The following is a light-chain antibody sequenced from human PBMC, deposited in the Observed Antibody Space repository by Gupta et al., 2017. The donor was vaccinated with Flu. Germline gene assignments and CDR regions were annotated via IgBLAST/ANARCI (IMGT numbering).Light chain of an antibody. Sequence: EILLTQSPGTLSLSPGERATLSCRASQSVSSSYLAWYQQKSGQAPRLLMYGASSRATGTPDRFSGSGSGTDFTLTISKLEPEDFAVYYCQQYGSSPLTFGGGTKVEIK. CDR3: QQYGSSPLT. J-gene: IGKJ4*01. CDR1: QSVSSSY. V-gene: IGKV3-20*01. CDR2: GAS.